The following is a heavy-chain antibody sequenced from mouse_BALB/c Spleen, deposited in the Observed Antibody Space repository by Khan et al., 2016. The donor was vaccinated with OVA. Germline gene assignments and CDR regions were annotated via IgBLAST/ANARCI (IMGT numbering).Heavy chain of an antibody. J-gene: IGHJ3*01. CDR3: SQGGSYGLSFAY. V-gene: IGHV1S136*01. CDR1: GYTFTSYV. Sequence: VQLQQSGPEVVKPGASVKMSCKASGYTFTSYVMHWVKQKPGLGLEWIGYIYPFNDDTKYNEKFKGKATLTSDRSSSTAYMELSSLTSEDSAVFECSQGGSYGLSFAYGGQGTLVTVSA. D-gene: IGHD1-1*02. CDR2: IYPFNDDT.